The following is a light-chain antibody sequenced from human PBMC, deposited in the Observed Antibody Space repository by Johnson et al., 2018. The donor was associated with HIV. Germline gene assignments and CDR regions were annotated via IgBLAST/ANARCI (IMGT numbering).Light chain of an antibody. J-gene: IGLJ1*01. CDR1: SSHIGNNY. Sequence: LTQPPSVSAAPGQKVTISCSGSSSHIGNNYVSWYQQLPGTAPKLLIYDNNKRPSGIPDRFSGSKSGTSATLGITGLQTGDEADYYCETWDSSLSACFGTGTKVTVL. CDR3: ETWDSSLSAC. CDR2: DNN. V-gene: IGLV1-51*01.